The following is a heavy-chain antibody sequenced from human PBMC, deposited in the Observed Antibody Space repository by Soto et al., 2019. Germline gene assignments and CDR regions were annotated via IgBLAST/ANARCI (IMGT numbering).Heavy chain of an antibody. J-gene: IGHJ4*02. D-gene: IGHD5-18*01. CDR1: GFTFSSYG. CDR2: ISYDGSNK. CDR3: AKDRGYSYRAGFDY. V-gene: IGHV3-30*18. Sequence: PGGSLRLSCAASGFTFSSYGMHWVRQAPGKGLEWVAVISYDGSNKYYADSVKGRFTISRDNSKNTLYLQMNGLRAEDTAVYYCAKDRGYSYRAGFDYWGQGTPVTVSS.